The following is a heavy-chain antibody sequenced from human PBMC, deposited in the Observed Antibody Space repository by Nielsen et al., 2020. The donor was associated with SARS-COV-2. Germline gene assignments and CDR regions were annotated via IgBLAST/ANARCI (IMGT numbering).Heavy chain of an antibody. CDR2: ISWNSGSI. D-gene: IGHD5-18*01. J-gene: IGHJ3*02. CDR3: ARTTAMVTSHAFDI. V-gene: IGHV3-9*01. Sequence: GGSLRLSCAASGFTFDDYAMHWVRQPPGKGLEWVSGISWNSGSIDYADSVKGRFTISRDNAKNSLYLQMNSLRAEDTAVYYCARTTAMVTSHAFDIWGQGTMVTVSS. CDR1: GFTFDDYA.